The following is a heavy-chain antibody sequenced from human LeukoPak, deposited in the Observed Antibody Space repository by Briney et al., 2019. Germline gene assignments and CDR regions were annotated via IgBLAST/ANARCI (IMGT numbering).Heavy chain of an antibody. D-gene: IGHD3-10*01. J-gene: IGHJ3*01. CDR2: IYYSGST. Sequence: SETLSLTCTVSGGSVNDYYWNWIRPPPGKGLEWIGYIYYSGSTDYNPSLKSRDTMSIDTSKNQFSLKLNSVTAADTAVYYCARGGARGSSAFDVWGQGTMVIVSA. CDR1: GGSVNDYY. CDR3: ARGGARGSSAFDV. V-gene: IGHV4-59*02.